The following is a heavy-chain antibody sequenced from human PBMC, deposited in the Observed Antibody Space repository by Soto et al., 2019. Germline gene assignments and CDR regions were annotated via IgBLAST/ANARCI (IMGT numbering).Heavy chain of an antibody. CDR1: GGSVSSGSYY. CDR2: IYYSGST. Sequence: SETLSLTCTVSGGSVSSGSYYWSWIRQPPGKGLEWIGYIYYSGSTNYNPSLKSRVTISVDTSKNQFSLKLSSVTAADTAVYYCARCRHERWSRMDVWGQGTTVTVSS. D-gene: IGHD2-15*01. J-gene: IGHJ6*02. CDR3: ARCRHERWSRMDV. V-gene: IGHV4-61*01.